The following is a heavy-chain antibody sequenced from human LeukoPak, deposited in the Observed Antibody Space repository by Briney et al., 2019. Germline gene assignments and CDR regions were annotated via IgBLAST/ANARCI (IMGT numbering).Heavy chain of an antibody. J-gene: IGHJ4*02. CDR3: ARLGIVPAGIDY. CDR1: GYTFSGYY. CDR2: INPNSGGT. V-gene: IGHV1-2*02. D-gene: IGHD6-13*01. Sequence: GASVKVSCKASGYTFSGYYIHWVRQAHGQGLEWMGWINPNSGGTNYAQKFQGRVTMTRDTSITTAYMELSRLRYDDTALYYCARLGIVPAGIDYWGQGTLLTVSS.